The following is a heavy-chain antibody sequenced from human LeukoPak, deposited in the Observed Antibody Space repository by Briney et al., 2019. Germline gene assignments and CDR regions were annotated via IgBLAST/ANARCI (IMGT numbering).Heavy chain of an antibody. V-gene: IGHV3-74*01. CDR1: APTFTSYW. Sequence: PGRSLRLSRAASAPTFTSYWMHCARQAPGKWLVWVSLVETDGSSATYADSVRCRFTISRDNAKNTVYLQMNSLRVEDTAVYYCVRDVPHNWFDSWGQGTLVTVSS. CDR3: VRDVPHNWFDS. J-gene: IGHJ5*01. CDR2: VETDGSSA.